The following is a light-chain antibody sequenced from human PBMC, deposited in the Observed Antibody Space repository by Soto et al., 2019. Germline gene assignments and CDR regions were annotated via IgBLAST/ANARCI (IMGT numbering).Light chain of an antibody. CDR3: QSYDSSLTVV. CDR1: GSTIGAGYD. J-gene: IGLJ2*01. Sequence: QSVLTQPPSVSGAPGQRVTISCTGSGSTIGAGYDVHWYQQLPATAPKLLIYSNNNRPSGVPDRFSGSKSGTSASLAISGLQAEDEADYYCQSYDSSLTVVFGGGTQLTVL. V-gene: IGLV1-40*01. CDR2: SNN.